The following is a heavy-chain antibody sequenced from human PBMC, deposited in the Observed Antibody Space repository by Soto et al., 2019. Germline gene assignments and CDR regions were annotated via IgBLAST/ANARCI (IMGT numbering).Heavy chain of an antibody. J-gene: IGHJ4*02. Sequence: ASVKVSCKASGYTFTSYGISWVRQAPGKGLEWMGWISAYNGNTNYAQKLQGRVTMTTDTSTSTAYMELRSLRSDDTAVYYCARREANDFWSGYYSAPFDYWGQGTLVTVSS. CDR2: ISAYNGNT. V-gene: IGHV1-18*01. D-gene: IGHD3-3*01. CDR1: GYTFTSYG. CDR3: ARREANDFWSGYYSAPFDY.